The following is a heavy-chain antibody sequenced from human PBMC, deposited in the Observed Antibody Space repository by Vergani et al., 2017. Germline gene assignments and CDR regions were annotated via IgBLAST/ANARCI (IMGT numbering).Heavy chain of an antibody. J-gene: IGHJ4*02. CDR1: GFTFSSYS. Sequence: EVQLVESGGGLVKPGGSLRLSCAASGFTFSSYSMNWVRQAPGKGLEWVSSISSSSSYIYYADSVKGRFTISRDTGKNSLYLQINSLSADDTAVYYCAGDEDGDYFFDYWGQGTLVTVSS. CDR2: ISSSSSYI. V-gene: IGHV3-21*01. D-gene: IGHD4-17*01. CDR3: AGDEDGDYFFDY.